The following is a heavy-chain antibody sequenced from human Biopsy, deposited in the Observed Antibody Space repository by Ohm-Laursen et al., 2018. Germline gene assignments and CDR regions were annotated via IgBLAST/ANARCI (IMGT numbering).Heavy chain of an antibody. J-gene: IGHJ2*01. D-gene: IGHD3-22*01. V-gene: IGHV4-59*01. CDR1: GDSISSYY. CDR2: VYYTGST. Sequence: SETLSLTCTVSGDSISSYYWSWIRQPPGKGLEWIGYVYYTGSTDYSPSLQSRVTISVDTSKNHFSLRLRSVTPADTAIYYCARDRGFYSDRTVPGYFDLWGRGTLVTVPS. CDR3: ARDRGFYSDRTVPGYFDL.